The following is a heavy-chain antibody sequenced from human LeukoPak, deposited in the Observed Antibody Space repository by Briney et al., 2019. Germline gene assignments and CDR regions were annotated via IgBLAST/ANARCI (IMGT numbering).Heavy chain of an antibody. Sequence: SVKVSCKASGGTFSNYAISWVRQAPGQGLEWMGRIVPIRDMTNYPQKFQGRVTITADKSTITAYMELSSLRSEDTALYYCARGPYDGTYYFDPWGQGTLVTVSS. D-gene: IGHD3-16*01. V-gene: IGHV1-69*04. CDR2: IVPIRDMT. J-gene: IGHJ4*02. CDR1: GGTFSNYA. CDR3: ARGPYDGTYYFDP.